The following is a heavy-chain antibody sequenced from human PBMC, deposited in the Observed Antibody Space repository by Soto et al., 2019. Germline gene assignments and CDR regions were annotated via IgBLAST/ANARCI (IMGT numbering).Heavy chain of an antibody. CDR1: GGSISSYY. CDR3: ARVAVVGAPRGMDV. Sequence: QVQLQESGPGLVKPSETLSLTCTVSGGSISSYYWSWIRQPPGQGLEWIGYIYYSGSTIYNPSLKSRVTRSVDTSKNHVSLKLSSVTAADPAVYYCARVAVVGAPRGMDVWGQGTTVTVSS. V-gene: IGHV4-59*01. D-gene: IGHD1-26*01. J-gene: IGHJ6*02. CDR2: IYYSGST.